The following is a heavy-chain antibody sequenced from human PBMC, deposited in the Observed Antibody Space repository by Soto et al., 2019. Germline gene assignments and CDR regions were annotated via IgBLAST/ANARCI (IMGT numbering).Heavy chain of an antibody. CDR3: AKVDLPQFLERLLPGGTFAI. CDR1: GFTFSRHA. Sequence: EVQLLESGGGLVQPGGSLRLSCAVSGFTFSRHAMSWVRQAPGKGLGWVAIIGDSGGMTYYADSVKGRFTISRDNSRNTLSLQMNSRRAEDTAVYYCAKVDLPQFLERLLPGGTFAIWGRGTMVTVSS. CDR2: IGDSGGMT. D-gene: IGHD3-3*01. J-gene: IGHJ3*02. V-gene: IGHV3-23*01.